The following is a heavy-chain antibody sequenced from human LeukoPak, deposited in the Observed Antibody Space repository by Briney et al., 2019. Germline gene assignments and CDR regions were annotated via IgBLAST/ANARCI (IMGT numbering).Heavy chain of an antibody. J-gene: IGHJ4*02. CDR2: ISSSGSTI. CDR3: ARGEWELQFFLDY. CDR1: GFTFSDYY. D-gene: IGHD1-26*01. V-gene: IGHV3-11*04. Sequence: GGSLRLSCAASGFTFSDYYMSWIRQAPGKGLEWVSYISSSGSTIYYADSVKGRFTISRGNAKNSLYLQMNSLRAEDTAVYYCARGEWELQFFLDYWGQGTLVTVSS.